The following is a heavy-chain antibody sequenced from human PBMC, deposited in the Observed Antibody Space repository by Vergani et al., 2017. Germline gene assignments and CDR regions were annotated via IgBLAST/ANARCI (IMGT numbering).Heavy chain of an antibody. CDR1: GFTLSNYD. CDR3: AEHIRGWGIDY. D-gene: IGHD3-16*01. J-gene: IGHJ4*02. CDR2: IQFDGSNQ. V-gene: IGHV3-30*02. Sequence: QVQLVESGGGVVQRGGSLRLSCATSGFTLSNYDMQWIRQGPGKGLEFVAFIQFDGSNQYYAEPVKGRFTLSRDFSKNTLYLQMNSLRTDDTGTYYCAEHIRGWGIDYGGQGTQVIVSS.